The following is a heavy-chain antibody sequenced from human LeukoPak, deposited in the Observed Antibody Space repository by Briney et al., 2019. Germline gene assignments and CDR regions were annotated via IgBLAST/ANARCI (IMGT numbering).Heavy chain of an antibody. J-gene: IGHJ4*02. D-gene: IGHD5-12*01. CDR1: GYTFTSYA. V-gene: IGHV1-3*03. Sequence: ASVKVSCKASGYTFTSYAMHWVRQAPGQRLEWMGWINAGNGNTKYSQEFQGRVTITRDTSASTAYMELSSLRSEDMAVYYCARGVERGYSGYDRFDYWGQGTLVTVSS. CDR3: ARGVERGYSGYDRFDY. CDR2: INAGNGNT.